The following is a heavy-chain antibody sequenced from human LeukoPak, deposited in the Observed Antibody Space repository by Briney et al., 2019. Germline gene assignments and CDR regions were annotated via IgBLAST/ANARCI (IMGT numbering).Heavy chain of an antibody. CDR3: ARDFVVVVPAADYYYYGMDV. D-gene: IGHD2-2*01. CDR2: IIPIFGIA. J-gene: IGHJ6*02. CDR1: GGTFSSCA. V-gene: IGHV1-69*04. Sequence: PAASVKVSCKASGGTFSSCAISWVRQAPGQGLEWMGRIIPIFGIANYAQKFQGRVTITADKSTSTAYMELSSLRSEDTAVYYCARDFVVVVPAADYYYYGMDVWGQGTTVTVSS.